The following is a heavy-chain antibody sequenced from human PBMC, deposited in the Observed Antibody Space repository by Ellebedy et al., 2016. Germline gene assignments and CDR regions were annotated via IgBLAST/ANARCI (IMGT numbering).Heavy chain of an antibody. D-gene: IGHD1-14*01. CDR3: ARHYHPAGLTDAFDI. Sequence: SVKVSXXASGGTFSSYAISWVRQAPGQGLEWMGGIIPIFGTANYAQKFQGRVTITADESTSTAYMELSSLRFEDTAVYYCARHYHPAGLTDAFDIWGQGTMVTVSS. CDR2: IIPIFGTA. J-gene: IGHJ3*02. V-gene: IGHV1-69*13. CDR1: GGTFSSYA.